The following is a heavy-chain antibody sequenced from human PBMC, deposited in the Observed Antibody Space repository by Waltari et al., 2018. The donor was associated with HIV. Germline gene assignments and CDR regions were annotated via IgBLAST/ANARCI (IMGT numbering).Heavy chain of an antibody. CDR2: INIDGRTI. CDR1: GFSVTNYW. CDR3: SRDTFGEYDF. V-gene: IGHV3-74*01. J-gene: IGHJ4*02. Sequence: EVQLVQSGGGLIKPGGSLRLSCDASGFSVTNYWMNWVRQSPGKGLVWVSRINIDGRTIDYADSVKGRFTISRDSAKNTLSLQMNSLREEDTAVYYCSRDTFGEYDFWGQGALVTVSS. D-gene: IGHD3-3*01.